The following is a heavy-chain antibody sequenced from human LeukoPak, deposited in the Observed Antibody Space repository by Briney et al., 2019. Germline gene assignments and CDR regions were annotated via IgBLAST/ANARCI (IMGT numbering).Heavy chain of an antibody. CDR2: IYYSGST. V-gene: IGHV4-39*01. D-gene: IGHD4-17*01. CDR1: GGSISSSSYY. J-gene: IGHJ4*02. CDR3: ARQEGGYWYGDYLAGGDY. Sequence: PSETLSLTCTVSGGSISSSSYYWGWIRQPPGKGLEWIGSIYYSGSTYYNPSLKSRVTISVDTSKNQFSLKLSSVTAADTAVYYCARQEGGYWYGDYLAGGDYWGQGTLVTVSS.